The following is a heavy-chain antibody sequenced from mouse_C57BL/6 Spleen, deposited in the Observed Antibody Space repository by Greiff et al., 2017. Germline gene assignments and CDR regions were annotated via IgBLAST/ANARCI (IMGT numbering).Heavy chain of an antibody. CDR2: FYPGDGGT. Sequence: QVQLQQSGAELVKPGASVKISCKASGYAFTSYCMNWVKQRPVQGLEWIGQFYPGDGGTNYNEKFKGKATLTADKSSSTAYMQLSSLTSEDSAVXVCASDGYYLAWLAYWGQGTLVTVSA. V-gene: IGHV1-80*01. J-gene: IGHJ3*01. CDR1: GYAFTSYC. CDR3: ASDGYYLAWLAY. D-gene: IGHD2-3*01.